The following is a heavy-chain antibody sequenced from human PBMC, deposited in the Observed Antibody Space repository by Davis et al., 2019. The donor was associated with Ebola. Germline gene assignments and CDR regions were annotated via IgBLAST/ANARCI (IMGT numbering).Heavy chain of an antibody. D-gene: IGHD3-10*01. CDR1: GFTFSSYA. Sequence: GESLKISCAASGFTFSSYAMSWVRQAPGKGLEWVSAISGSGGSTYYADSVKGRFTISRDNSKNTLYLQMNSLRAEDTAVYYCASHYSDSRSYFEGFYWGQGTVVTVSS. CDR2: ISGSGGST. CDR3: ASHYSDSRSYFEGFY. J-gene: IGHJ4*02. V-gene: IGHV3-23*01.